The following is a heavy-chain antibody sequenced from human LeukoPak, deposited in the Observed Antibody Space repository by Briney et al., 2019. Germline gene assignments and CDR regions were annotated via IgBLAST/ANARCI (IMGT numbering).Heavy chain of an antibody. CDR3: ARLVGGSSRPFDC. CDR1: GFTVSSNY. Sequence: PGGSLRLSCAASGFTVSSNYMSWVRQAPGKGLEWVSSISNSGSYIYYADSVKGRFTISRDNAKNSLYLRMNSLRAEDTAVYYCARLVGGSSRPFDCWGQGTLVTVSS. D-gene: IGHD6-13*01. CDR2: ISNSGSYI. V-gene: IGHV3-21*01. J-gene: IGHJ4*02.